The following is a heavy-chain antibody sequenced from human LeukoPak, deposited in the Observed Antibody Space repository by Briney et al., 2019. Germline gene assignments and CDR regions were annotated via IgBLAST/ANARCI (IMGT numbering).Heavy chain of an antibody. CDR3: ARGKITIFGVVTLRNQIWFDP. J-gene: IGHJ5*02. Sequence: SETLSLTCAVYGGSFSGYYWSWIRQPPGKGLEWIGEINHSGSTNYNPSLKSRVTISVDTSKNQFSLKLSSVTAADTAVYYCARGKITIFGVVTLRNQIWFDPWGQRTLVTVSS. CDR2: INHSGST. CDR1: GGSFSGYY. D-gene: IGHD3-3*01. V-gene: IGHV4-34*01.